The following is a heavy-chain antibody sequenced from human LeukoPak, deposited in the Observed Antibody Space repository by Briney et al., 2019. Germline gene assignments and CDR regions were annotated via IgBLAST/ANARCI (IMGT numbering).Heavy chain of an antibody. Sequence: SGGSLRLSCAASRFTFVNAWMNWVRQAPGKGLEWVGRMESNPAGGRVDYAAPVKGRFTISRDNSRSTLYLQLNNLGAEDTAVYYCTTLAFDVHYWGRGTLITVSS. CDR1: RFTFVNAW. CDR2: MESNPAGGRV. D-gene: IGHD2/OR15-2a*01. J-gene: IGHJ4*02. V-gene: IGHV3-15*04. CDR3: TTLAFDVHY.